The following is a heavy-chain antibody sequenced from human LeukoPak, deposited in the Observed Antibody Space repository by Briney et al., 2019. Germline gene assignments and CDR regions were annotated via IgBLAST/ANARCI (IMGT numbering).Heavy chain of an antibody. CDR1: GFTFSNYA. D-gene: IGHD1-26*01. J-gene: IGHJ4*02. CDR2: SGSGGNT. Sequence: GGSLRLSCAASGFTFSNYAMSWVRQAPGKGLEWVSASGSGGNTYYADSVKGRFTISRDNSKNTLYLQMNSLRAEDTAVYYCAKDLGRYRNNFFDYWGQGNLVTVSS. V-gene: IGHV3-23*01. CDR3: AKDLGRYRNNFFDY.